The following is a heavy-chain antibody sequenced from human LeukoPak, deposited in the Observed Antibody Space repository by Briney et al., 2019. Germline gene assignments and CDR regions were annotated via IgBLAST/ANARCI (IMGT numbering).Heavy chain of an antibody. D-gene: IGHD1-26*01. J-gene: IGHJ4*02. V-gene: IGHV3-9*01. CDR1: GFIFEDFA. CDR3: ARYITGSHYRGVY. CDR2: ITWDSGSI. Sequence: PGGSLRLSCAASGFIFEDFAMHWVRQAPGKGLEWVSSITWDSGSILYADSVKGRFTISRDNAKNSVYLQMNSLRAEDTAVYYCARYITGSHYRGVYWGQGTLVTVSS.